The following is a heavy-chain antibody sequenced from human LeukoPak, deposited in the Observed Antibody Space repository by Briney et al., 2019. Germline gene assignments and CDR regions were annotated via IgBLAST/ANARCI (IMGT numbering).Heavy chain of an antibody. V-gene: IGHV1-24*01. J-gene: IGHJ4*02. CDR1: GYTLTELS. CDR2: FDPEDGET. CDR3: ATVVDTAMVPMFDY. D-gene: IGHD5-18*01. Sequence: ASVEVSCKVSGYTLTELSMHWVRQAPGKGLEWMGGFDPEDGETIYAQKFQGRVTMTEDTSTDTAYMELSSLRSEDTAVYYCATVVDTAMVPMFDYWGQGTLVTVSS.